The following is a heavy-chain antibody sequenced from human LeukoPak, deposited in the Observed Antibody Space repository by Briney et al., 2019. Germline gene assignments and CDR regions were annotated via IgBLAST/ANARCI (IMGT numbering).Heavy chain of an antibody. J-gene: IGHJ4*02. V-gene: IGHV4-31*03. Sequence: SQTLSLTCTVSGGSISSGGYYWSWIRQHPGKGLEWIGYIYYSGSTYYNPSLKSRVTISVDTSKNQFSLKLSSVTAADTAVYYCARDSRRVVAGTSVDYWGQGTLVTVSS. D-gene: IGHD6-19*01. CDR2: IYYSGST. CDR3: ARDSRRVVAGTSVDY. CDR1: GGSISSGGYY.